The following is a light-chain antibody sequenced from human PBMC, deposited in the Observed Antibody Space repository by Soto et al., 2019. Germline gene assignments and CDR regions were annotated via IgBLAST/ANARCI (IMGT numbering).Light chain of an antibody. J-gene: IGLJ1*01. CDR3: SSYTSSSTHYV. CDR2: EVS. V-gene: IGLV2-14*01. Sequence: QSALTQPASVSGSPGQSITISCTGTSSDVGGYNYVSWYLQHPGKAPKLMIYEVSNRPSGVSNRFSGFKSGNTASLTISGLQAEDEADYYCSSYTSSSTHYVFGTGTKLTVL. CDR1: SSDVGGYNY.